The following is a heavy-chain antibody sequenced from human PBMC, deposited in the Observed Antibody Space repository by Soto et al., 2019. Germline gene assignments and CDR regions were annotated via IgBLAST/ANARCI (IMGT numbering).Heavy chain of an antibody. CDR1: GGSISSGGYY. CDR2: IYYSGST. V-gene: IGHV4-31*03. D-gene: IGHD2-15*01. J-gene: IGHJ4*02. Sequence: SETLSLTCTVSGGSISSGGYYWSWIRQHPGKGLEWIGYIYYSGSTYYNPSLKSRVTISVDTSKNQFSLKLSSVTAADTAVYYCARVSPNCSGGSCYSDYWGQGTLVTVSS. CDR3: ARVSPNCSGGSCYSDY.